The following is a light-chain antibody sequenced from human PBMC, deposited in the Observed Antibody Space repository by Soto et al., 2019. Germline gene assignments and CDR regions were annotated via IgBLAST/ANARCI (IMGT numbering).Light chain of an antibody. Sequence: VMTQSPATLSVSPGERATLFCRASQTVYNNYLAWYQQKPGQAPRLLIYSVSARATGVPARFSGSGSGTEYTLTISGLQSEDFAVYYCQQYTNWPITFGQGTLLEIK. CDR3: QQYTNWPIT. CDR2: SVS. V-gene: IGKV3-15*01. J-gene: IGKJ5*01. CDR1: QTVYNN.